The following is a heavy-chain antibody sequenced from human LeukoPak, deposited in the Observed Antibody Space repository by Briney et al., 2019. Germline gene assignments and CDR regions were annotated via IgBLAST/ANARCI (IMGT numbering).Heavy chain of an antibody. CDR1: GYSFTSYW. CDR2: IYPGDSDT. CDR3: ARQTGRVARGVKRYYYYYMDV. J-gene: IGHJ6*03. D-gene: IGHD3-10*01. V-gene: IGHV5-51*01. Sequence: GESLKISCKGSGYSFTSYWIGWVRQMPGKGLEWMGIIYPGDSDTRYSPSFQGQVTISADKSISTAYLQWSSLKASDTAMYYCARQTGRVARGVKRYYYYYMDVWGKGTTVTVSS.